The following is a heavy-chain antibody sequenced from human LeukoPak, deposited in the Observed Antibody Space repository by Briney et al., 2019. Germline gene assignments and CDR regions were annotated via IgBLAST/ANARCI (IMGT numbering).Heavy chain of an antibody. V-gene: IGHV3-15*01. CDR3: TTDRGALTS. J-gene: IGHJ5*02. D-gene: IGHD3-10*01. Sequence: GGSLRLSCAASGFTFNDAWMSWVRQAPGKGLEWVGRIQSKTDGGTPDYAAPVKGRFTISRDDSTTTLYLQMNSLKTEDTAVYYCTTDRGALTSWGQGTLVTVSS. CDR1: GFTFNDAW. CDR2: IQSKTDGGTP.